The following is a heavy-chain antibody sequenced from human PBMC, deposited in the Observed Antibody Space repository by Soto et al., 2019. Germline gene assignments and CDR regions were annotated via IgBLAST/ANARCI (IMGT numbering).Heavy chain of an antibody. J-gene: IGHJ5*02. V-gene: IGHV1-3*01. D-gene: IGHD3-22*01. CDR1: GYTFTSYA. CDR3: ARDFSYYYDSSGYYWVTWFDP. CDR2: INAGNGNT. Sequence: ASVKVSCKASGYTFTSYAMHWVRQAPGQRLEWMGWINAGNGNTKYSQKFQGRVTITRDTSASTAYMELSSLRSEDTAVYYCARDFSYYYDSSGYYWVTWFDPWGQGTLVTVSS.